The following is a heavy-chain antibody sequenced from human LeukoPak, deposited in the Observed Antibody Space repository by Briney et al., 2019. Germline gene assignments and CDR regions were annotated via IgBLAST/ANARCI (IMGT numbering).Heavy chain of an antibody. CDR3: ARGLYSSGQLRFYYGMDV. D-gene: IGHD6-19*01. J-gene: IGHJ6*02. V-gene: IGHV4-59*12. CDR2: IYYSGST. CDR1: GGSISSYY. Sequence: SETLSLTCTVSGGSISSYYWSWIRQPPGKGLEWIGYIYYSGSTNYNPSLKSRVTISVDTSKNQFSLKLSSVTAADTAVYYCARGLYSSGQLRFYYGMDVWGQGTTVTVSS.